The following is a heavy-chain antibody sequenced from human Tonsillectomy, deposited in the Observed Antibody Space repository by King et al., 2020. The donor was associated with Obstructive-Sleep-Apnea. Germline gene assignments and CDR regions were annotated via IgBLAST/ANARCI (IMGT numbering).Heavy chain of an antibody. V-gene: IGHV4-59*02. CDR3: AREGEETAAAFDI. CDR1: GGSVSSYY. D-gene: IGHD3-16*01. J-gene: IGHJ3*02. CDR2: IYYSGRP. Sequence: VQLVESGPGLVKPSETLSLTCTVSGGSVSSYYWNWIRQPPGKGLEGIGYIYYSGRPSHIPSLKSRVTISVDTSKTHFSLKLNSVTAADTAVYYCAREGEETAAAFDIWGQGTMVTVSS.